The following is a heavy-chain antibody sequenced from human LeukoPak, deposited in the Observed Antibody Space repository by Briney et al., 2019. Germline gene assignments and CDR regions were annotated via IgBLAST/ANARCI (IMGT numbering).Heavy chain of an antibody. D-gene: IGHD6-19*01. CDR3: ARERSGWEYYFDY. CDR2: IYHSGST. V-gene: IGHV4-4*02. J-gene: IGHJ4*02. CDR1: GFTLSTNAM. Sequence: PGGSLRLSCLTSGFTLSTNAMSWVRQPPGKGLEWIGEIYHSGSTNYNPSLKSRVTISVDKSKNQFSLKLSSVTAADTAVYYCARERSGWEYYFDYWGQGTLVTVSS.